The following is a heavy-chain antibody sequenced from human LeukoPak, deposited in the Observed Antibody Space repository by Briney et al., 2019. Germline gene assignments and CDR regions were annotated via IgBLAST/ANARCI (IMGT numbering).Heavy chain of an antibody. D-gene: IGHD3-22*01. V-gene: IGHV3-33*06. Sequence: GESLKISCAASGFTFSSYGMHWVRQAPGKGLEWVAVICYDGSNKYYAGSVKGRFTISRDNSKNTLYLQMNSLRAEDTAVYYCAKEKTYYYDSSGYYYDYWGQGTLVTVSS. CDR1: GFTFSSYG. CDR3: AKEKTYYYDSSGYYYDY. J-gene: IGHJ4*02. CDR2: ICYDGSNK.